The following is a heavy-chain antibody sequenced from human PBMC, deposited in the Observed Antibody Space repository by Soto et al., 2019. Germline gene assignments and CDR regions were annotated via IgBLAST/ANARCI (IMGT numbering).Heavy chain of an antibody. D-gene: IGHD2-2*01. Sequence: ASVKVSCKASGYTFTGYYMHWVRQAPGQGLEWMGWINPNSGGTNYAQKFQGWVTMTRDTSISTAYMELSRLRSDDTAVYYCAREIVPAASSSYYYGMDVWGQGTTVTSP. CDR2: INPNSGGT. CDR3: AREIVPAASSSYYYGMDV. V-gene: IGHV1-2*04. J-gene: IGHJ6*02. CDR1: GYTFTGYY.